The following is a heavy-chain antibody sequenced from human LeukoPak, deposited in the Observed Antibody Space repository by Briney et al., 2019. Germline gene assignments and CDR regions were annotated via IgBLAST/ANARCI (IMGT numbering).Heavy chain of an antibody. CDR3: ARDDYGDPADY. Sequence: SETLSLTCAVSGYSISSGYYWGWIRQPPGKGLEWIGSIYHSGSTYYNPSLKSRVTMSVDTSKNQFSLKLSSVTAADTAVYYCARDDYGDPADYWGQGTLVTVSS. CDR1: GYSISSGYY. CDR2: IYHSGST. D-gene: IGHD4-17*01. J-gene: IGHJ4*02. V-gene: IGHV4-38-2*02.